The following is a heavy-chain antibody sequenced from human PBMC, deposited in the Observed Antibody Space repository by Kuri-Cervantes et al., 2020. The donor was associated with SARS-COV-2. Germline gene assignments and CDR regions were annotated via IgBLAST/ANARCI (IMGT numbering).Heavy chain of an antibody. CDR1: EGTFSSYA. D-gene: IGHD6-13*01. Sequence: SVKVSCKASEGTFSSYAISWVRQAPGQGLEWMGGIIPIFGTANYAQKFQGRVTITADKSTSTAYMELSSLRSEDTAVYYCARGGLGMSPNWYFDLWGRGTLVTVSS. CDR2: IIPIFGTA. J-gene: IGHJ2*01. V-gene: IGHV1-69*06. CDR3: ARGGLGMSPNWYFDL.